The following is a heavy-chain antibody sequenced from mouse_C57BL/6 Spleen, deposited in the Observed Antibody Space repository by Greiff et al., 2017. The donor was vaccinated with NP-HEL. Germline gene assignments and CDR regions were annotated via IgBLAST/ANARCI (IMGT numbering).Heavy chain of an antibody. CDR2: ISYSGST. CDR3: ARGDYDYDFDY. Sequence: EVQVVESGPGMVKPSQSLSLTCTVTGYSITSGYDWHWIRHFPGNKLEWMGYISYSGSTNYNPSLKSRISITPDTSKNHFFLKLNSVTTEDTASYCCARGDYDYDFDYWGQGTTLTVSS. CDR1: GYSITSGYD. J-gene: IGHJ2*01. D-gene: IGHD2-4*01. V-gene: IGHV3-1*01.